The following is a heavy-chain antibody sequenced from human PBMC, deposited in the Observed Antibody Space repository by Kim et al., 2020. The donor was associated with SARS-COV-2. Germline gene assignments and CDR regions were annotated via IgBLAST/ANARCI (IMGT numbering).Heavy chain of an antibody. CDR1: GFTFSSYS. V-gene: IGHV3-48*02. Sequence: GGSLRLSCAASGFTFSSYSMNWVRQAPGKGLEWVSYISSSSSTIYYADSVKGRFTISRDNAKNSLYLQMNSLRDEDTAVYYCARSYSSSSRGGEVHYYYYYGMDVWGQGTTVTVSS. CDR3: ARSYSSSSRGGEVHYYYYYGMDV. CDR2: ISSSSSTI. D-gene: IGHD6-6*01. J-gene: IGHJ6*02.